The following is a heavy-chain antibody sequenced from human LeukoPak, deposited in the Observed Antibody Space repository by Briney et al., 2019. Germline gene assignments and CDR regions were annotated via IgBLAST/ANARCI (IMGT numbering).Heavy chain of an antibody. V-gene: IGHV1-2*02. CDR3: ARSTTLRSPLIYFDY. J-gene: IGHJ4*02. Sequence: ASVKVSCKASGYTFTSYGISWVRQAPGQGLEWMGWINPNSGGTNYAQKFQGRVTMTRDTSISTAYMELSRLRSDDTAVYYCARSTTLRSPLIYFDYWGQGTLVTVSS. CDR2: INPNSGGT. D-gene: IGHD3-3*01. CDR1: GYTFTSYG.